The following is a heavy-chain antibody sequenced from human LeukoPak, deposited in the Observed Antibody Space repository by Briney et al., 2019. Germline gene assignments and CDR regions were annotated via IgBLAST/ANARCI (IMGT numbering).Heavy chain of an antibody. D-gene: IGHD3-10*01. CDR2: ISWNSGTE. CDR3: AKGGDYGSGPEEFDP. V-gene: IGHV3-20*04. J-gene: IGHJ5*02. CDR1: GFTFDDYG. Sequence: GGSLRLSCAASGFTFDDYGMSWVRQAPGKGLEWVSGISWNSGTEGYADSVKGRFTISKDNAKNSLFLQMNSLRTEDTALYYCAKGGDYGSGPEEFDPWGQGTLVTVSS.